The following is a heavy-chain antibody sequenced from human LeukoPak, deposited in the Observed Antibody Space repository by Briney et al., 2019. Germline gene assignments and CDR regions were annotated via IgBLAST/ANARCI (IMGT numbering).Heavy chain of an antibody. CDR1: GFTFDDYG. Sequence: GGSPRLSCAASGFTFDDYGMSWVRQAPGKGLEWVSGINWNGGSTGYADSVKGRFTISRDNAKNSLYLQMNSLRAEDTALYYCARGYCSSTSCCFDYWGQGTLVTVSS. D-gene: IGHD2-2*01. CDR2: INWNGGST. CDR3: ARGYCSSTSCCFDY. J-gene: IGHJ4*02. V-gene: IGHV3-20*04.